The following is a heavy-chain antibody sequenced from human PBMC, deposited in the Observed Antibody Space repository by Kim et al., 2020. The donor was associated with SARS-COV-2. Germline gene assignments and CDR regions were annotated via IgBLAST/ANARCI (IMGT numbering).Heavy chain of an antibody. CDR3: ARRICSGYFVDY. D-gene: IGHD3-3*01. CDR2: IYYSGST. V-gene: IGHV4-39*01. J-gene: IGHJ4*02. CDR1: GGSISSSSYY. Sequence: SETLSLTCTVSGGSISSSSYYWGWIRQPPGKGLEWIGSIYYSGSTYYNPSLKSRVTISVDTSKNQFSLKLSSVTAEDTAVYYCARRICSGYFVDYWGQGTQVTVSS.